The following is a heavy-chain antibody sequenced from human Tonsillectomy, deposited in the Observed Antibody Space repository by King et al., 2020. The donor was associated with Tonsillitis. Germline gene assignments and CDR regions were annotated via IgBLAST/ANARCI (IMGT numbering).Heavy chain of an antibody. D-gene: IGHD1-26*01. V-gene: IGHV1-69*12. CDR1: GGTFSSYA. Sequence: QLVQSGAEVKKPGSSVKVSCKASGGTFSSYAISWVRQAPGQGLEWMGGIIPIFGTANYAQKFQGRVTITADESTSTAYMELSSLRSEDTAVYYCATRTSGSYKVGGAFDICGQGTMVTVSS. CDR2: IIPIFGTA. J-gene: IGHJ3*02. CDR3: ATRTSGSYKVGGAFDI.